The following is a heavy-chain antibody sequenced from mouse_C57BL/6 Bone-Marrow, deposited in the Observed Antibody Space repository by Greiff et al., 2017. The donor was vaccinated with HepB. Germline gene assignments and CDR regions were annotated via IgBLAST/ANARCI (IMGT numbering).Heavy chain of an antibody. CDR3: ARLVLLLPYWYFDV. CDR2: IDPNSGGT. D-gene: IGHD2-10*01. J-gene: IGHJ1*03. V-gene: IGHV1-72*01. CDR1: GYTFTSYW. Sequence: QVQLQQPGAELVKPGASVKLSCKASGYTFTSYWMHWVKQRPGRGLEWIGRIDPNSGGTTYNEKFKSKATMTVDKPSSTAYMQLSSLTSEDSAVYYCARLVLLLPYWYFDVWGTGTTVTVSS.